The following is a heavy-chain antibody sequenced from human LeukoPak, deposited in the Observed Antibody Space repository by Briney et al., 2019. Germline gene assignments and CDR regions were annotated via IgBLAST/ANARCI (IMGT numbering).Heavy chain of an antibody. V-gene: IGHV3-21*01. CDR3: ARDHDRGYSYVG. CDR1: GFTFSSYS. Sequence: GGSLRLSCAASGFTFSSYSMNWVRQAPGKGLEWVSSISSSSSYIYYADSVKGRFTISRDNAKNSLYLQMNSLRAEDTAVYYCARDHDRGYSYVGWGQGTLVTISS. D-gene: IGHD5-18*01. CDR2: ISSSSSYI. J-gene: IGHJ4*02.